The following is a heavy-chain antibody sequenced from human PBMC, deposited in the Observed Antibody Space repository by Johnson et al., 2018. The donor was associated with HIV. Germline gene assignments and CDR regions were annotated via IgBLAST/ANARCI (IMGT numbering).Heavy chain of an antibody. CDR1: GFTFSSYA. V-gene: IGHV3-30-3*01. J-gene: IGHJ3*02. CDR2: ISFAGDNK. D-gene: IGHD1-26*01. Sequence: VQVLESGGGVVQPGRSLRLSCAASGFTFSSYAMHWVRQAPGKGLEWVSVISFAGDNKSYADSVKGRFTISRDNSKNTLYLQMNSLRAEDTAVYYCARIVGAHTFDIWGQGTMVTVSS. CDR3: ARIVGAHTFDI.